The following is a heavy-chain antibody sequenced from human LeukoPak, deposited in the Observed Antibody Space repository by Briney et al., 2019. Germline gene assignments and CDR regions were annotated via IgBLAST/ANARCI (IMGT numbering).Heavy chain of an antibody. CDR3: ARASGYCSSTSCYGVFHRNWFDP. V-gene: IGHV4-34*01. CDR1: GGSFSGYY. D-gene: IGHD2-2*01. CDR2: INHSGST. Sequence: ASETLSLTCAVYGGSFSGYYWSWIRQPPGKGLEWMGDINHSGSTNYNQSPDSRVTISVDTSKNQFSLKLSSVTAADTAVYYCARASGYCSSTSCYGVFHRNWFDPWGQGTLVTVSS. J-gene: IGHJ5*02.